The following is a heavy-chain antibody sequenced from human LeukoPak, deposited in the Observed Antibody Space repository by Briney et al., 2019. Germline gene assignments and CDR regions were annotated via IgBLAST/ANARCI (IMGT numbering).Heavy chain of an antibody. J-gene: IGHJ5*02. Sequence: SETLSPTCTVSGGSISSYYWSWIRQPPGKGLEWIGYIYYSGSTNYNPSLKSRVTISVDTSKNQFSLKLSSVTAADTAVYYCARVDRVTMVLDPWGQGTLVTVSS. CDR3: ARVDRVTMVLDP. D-gene: IGHD3-10*01. V-gene: IGHV4-59*01. CDR2: IYYSGST. CDR1: GGSISSYY.